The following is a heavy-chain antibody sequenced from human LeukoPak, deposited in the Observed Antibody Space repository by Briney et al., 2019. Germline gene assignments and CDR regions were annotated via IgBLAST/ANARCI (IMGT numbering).Heavy chain of an antibody. D-gene: IGHD6-19*01. CDR2: INDDGSST. CDR3: ARDFSAVAFDY. V-gene: IGHV3-74*01. Sequence: PGGSLRLSCAASGFTFSTYWMHWVRQAPGKGLVWVSRINDDGSSTSYADSVKGRFTISRDNAKNTLYLQMNSLRAEDTAVYYCARDFSAVAFDYWGQGTLVTVSS. CDR1: GFTFSTYW. J-gene: IGHJ4*02.